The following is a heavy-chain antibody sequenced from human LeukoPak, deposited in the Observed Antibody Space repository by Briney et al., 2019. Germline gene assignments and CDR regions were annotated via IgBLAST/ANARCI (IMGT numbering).Heavy chain of an antibody. V-gene: IGHV3-23*01. CDR1: GFTFSSRV. CDR2: ISVSGAMT. Sequence: GGSLRLSCAGSGFTFSSRVMSWVRQPPGKGLQWVSGISVSGAMTYYVDSVKGRFIISRDNSKNTVYLQMNSLTTEDTAVYYCVGDQQWLVPDYWGQGALVTVSS. CDR3: VGDQQWLVPDY. D-gene: IGHD6-19*01. J-gene: IGHJ4*02.